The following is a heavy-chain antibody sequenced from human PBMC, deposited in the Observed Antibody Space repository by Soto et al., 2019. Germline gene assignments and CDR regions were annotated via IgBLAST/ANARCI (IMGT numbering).Heavy chain of an antibody. Sequence: EVQVVESGGGLVQPGGSLRLSCAASGFTFSSNSMNWVRQAPGKGLGWISYISSSSSTIYADSVKGRFTISRDNAKNSRYLQMNSLRDEDTAVYYCARVIWSGHLTSDLWGQGTLVTVSS. CDR1: GFTFSSNS. V-gene: IGHV3-48*02. D-gene: IGHD3-3*01. J-gene: IGHJ5*02. CDR2: ISSSSSTI. CDR3: ARVIWSGHLTSDL.